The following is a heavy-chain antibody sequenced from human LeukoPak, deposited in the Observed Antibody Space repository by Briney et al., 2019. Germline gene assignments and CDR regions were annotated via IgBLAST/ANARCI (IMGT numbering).Heavy chain of an antibody. Sequence: GASVKVSCKVSGYTLTELSMHWVRQAPGKGLEWMGGFDPEDGETIYAQKFQGRVTMTRDTSISTAYMELSRLRSDDTAVYYCARLGSDSSGYSGDAFDIWGQGTMVTVSS. CDR1: GYTLTELS. V-gene: IGHV1-24*01. CDR2: FDPEDGET. CDR3: ARLGSDSSGYSGDAFDI. D-gene: IGHD3-22*01. J-gene: IGHJ3*02.